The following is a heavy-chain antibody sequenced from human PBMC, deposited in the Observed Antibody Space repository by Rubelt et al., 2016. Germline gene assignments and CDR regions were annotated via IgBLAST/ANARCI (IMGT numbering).Heavy chain of an antibody. Sequence: QVQLVQSGAEVKKPGASVKVSCKASGYTFTGYYMHWVRQAPGQGIEWMGWINPNSGGTNYARKVQGRGTMTRAPSISTAYMELSRLRSDDTAVYYCASSSGSYYSLDYWGQGTLVTVSS. CDR3: ASSSGSYYSLDY. CDR2: INPNSGGT. V-gene: IGHV1-2*02. D-gene: IGHD1-26*01. CDR1: GYTFTGYY. J-gene: IGHJ4*02.